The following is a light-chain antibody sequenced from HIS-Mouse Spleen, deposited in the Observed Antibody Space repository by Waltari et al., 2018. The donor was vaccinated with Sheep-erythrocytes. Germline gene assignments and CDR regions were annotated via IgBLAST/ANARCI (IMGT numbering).Light chain of an antibody. CDR3: CSYAGSSTPWV. V-gene: IGLV2-23*01. Sequence: QSALTQPASVSGSPGQSITISCTGTSSDVGSYNLVSWYQQHPGKAPKLMIYEGSKRPSWVSNRFSGSQSANTASLTISGLQAEDEADYYCCSYAGSSTPWVFGGGTKLTVL. CDR2: EGS. J-gene: IGLJ3*02. CDR1: SSDVGSYNL.